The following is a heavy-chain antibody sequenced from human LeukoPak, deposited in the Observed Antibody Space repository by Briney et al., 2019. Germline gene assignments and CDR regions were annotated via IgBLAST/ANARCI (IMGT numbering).Heavy chain of an antibody. Sequence: ASVKVSCKASGYTFTGYYMHWVRQAPGQGLEWMGRINPNSGGTNYAQKFQGRVTMNRDTSISTAYMELSRLRSDDTAVYYCARDLSRGSSGWYGYWGQGTLVTVSS. CDR1: GYTFTGYY. CDR2: INPNSGGT. V-gene: IGHV1-2*06. J-gene: IGHJ4*02. D-gene: IGHD6-19*01. CDR3: ARDLSRGSSGWYGY.